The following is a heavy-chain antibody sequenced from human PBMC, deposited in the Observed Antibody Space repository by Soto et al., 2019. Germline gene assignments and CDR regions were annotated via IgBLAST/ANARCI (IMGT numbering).Heavy chain of an antibody. CDR3: ARGDSTDCSNGVCSFFYNHDMDV. V-gene: IGHV1-2*04. D-gene: IGHD2-8*01. J-gene: IGHJ6*02. CDR2: INPKGGGT. Sequence: ASVKVSRKASGYSFTDYHIHWVRQAPGQGLEWLGRINPKGGGTSTAQKFQGWVTMTTDTSISTASMELTRLTSDDTAIYYCARGDSTDCSNGVCSFFYNHDMDVWGQGTTVTVS. CDR1: GYSFTDYH.